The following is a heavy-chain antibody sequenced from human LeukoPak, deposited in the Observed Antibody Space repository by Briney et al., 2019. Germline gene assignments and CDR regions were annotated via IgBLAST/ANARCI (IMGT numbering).Heavy chain of an antibody. CDR2: IYPGDSDT. J-gene: IGHJ6*03. Sequence: GESLKISCKGSGYSFTSYWIGGVRPMPGKGLGWVGIIYPGDSDTRYRPSFQGQVTISADKPISTAYLQWSSLKASDTAMYYCARRNDTYYCYYMDVWGKGTTVTVSS. CDR1: GYSFTSYW. CDR3: ARRNDTYYCYYMDV. D-gene: IGHD1-1*01. V-gene: IGHV5-51*01.